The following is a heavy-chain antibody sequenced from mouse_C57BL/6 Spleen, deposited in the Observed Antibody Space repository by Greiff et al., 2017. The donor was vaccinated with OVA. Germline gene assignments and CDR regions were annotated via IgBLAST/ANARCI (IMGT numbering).Heavy chain of an antibody. CDR3: ARGDYYGYYFDY. D-gene: IGHD1-1*01. J-gene: IGHJ2*01. CDR2: ISYSGST. CDR1: GYSITSGYV. V-gene: IGHV3-1*01. Sequence: DVKLVESGPGMVKPSQSLSLTCTVTGYSITSGYVWHWIRHFPGNKLEWMGYISYSGSTNYNPSLKSRISITHDTSKNHFFLKLNSVTTEDTATYYCARGDYYGYYFDYWGQGTTLTVSS.